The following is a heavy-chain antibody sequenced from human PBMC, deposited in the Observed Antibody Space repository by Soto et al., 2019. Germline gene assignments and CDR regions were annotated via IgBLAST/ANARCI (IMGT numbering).Heavy chain of an antibody. V-gene: IGHV3-23*01. CDR1: GFTFSNYA. CDR2: ISGSGGRT. CDR3: AQEDSGCRSGPCVGY. Sequence: PGGSLRLSCVASGFTFSNYAMSWVRQGPGKGLQWVSAISGSGGRTYYADSVKGRFTISRENSKNTLYLQMNSLRAEDTAIYYCAQEDSGCRSGPCVGYWGQGSLVTVSS. D-gene: IGHD6-19*01. J-gene: IGHJ4*02.